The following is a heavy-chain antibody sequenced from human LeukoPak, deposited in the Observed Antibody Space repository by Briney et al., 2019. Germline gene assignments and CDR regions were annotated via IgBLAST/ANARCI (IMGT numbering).Heavy chain of an antibody. J-gene: IGHJ4*02. V-gene: IGHV1-8*01. CDR3: ARGTNYGSGSPDY. Sequence: INWVRQAAGQGLEWMGWMNPNSGNTGYAQKFQGRVTMTRNTSISTAYMELSSLRSEDTAVYYCARGTNYGSGSPDYWGQGTLVTVSS. D-gene: IGHD3-10*01. CDR2: MNPNSGNT.